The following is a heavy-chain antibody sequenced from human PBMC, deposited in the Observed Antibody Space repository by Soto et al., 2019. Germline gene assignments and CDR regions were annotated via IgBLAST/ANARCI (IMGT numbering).Heavy chain of an antibody. CDR2: ISYDGSNK. J-gene: IGHJ2*01. Sequence: QVQLVESGGGVVQPGRSLRLSCAASGFTFSSYAMHWVRQAPGKGLEWVAVISYDGSNKYYADSVKGRFTISRDNSKNTLYLQMNSLRAEDTAVYYCARGRGNYWYFDLWGRGTLVTVSS. CDR1: GFTFSSYA. V-gene: IGHV3-30-3*01. CDR3: ARGRGNYWYFDL.